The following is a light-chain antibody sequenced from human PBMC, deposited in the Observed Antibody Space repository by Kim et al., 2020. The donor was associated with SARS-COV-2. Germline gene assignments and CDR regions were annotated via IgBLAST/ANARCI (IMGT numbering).Light chain of an antibody. Sequence: ASVVDRVSITCRASQSICIYLNWYQQKPRKAPKLLIYAASSLQSGVPSRFSGSVSVTDFTLTISSLQPEDFATYYCHQSYSTLFTFVPGTKVDIK. CDR2: AAS. CDR3: HQSYSTLFT. CDR1: QSICIY. V-gene: IGKV1-39*01. J-gene: IGKJ3*01.